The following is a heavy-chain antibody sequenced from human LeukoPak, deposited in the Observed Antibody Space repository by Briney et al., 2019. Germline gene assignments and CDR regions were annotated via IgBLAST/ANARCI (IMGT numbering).Heavy chain of an antibody. CDR1: GFTLSSYE. CDR2: MKQDGREQ. V-gene: IGHV3-7*01. CDR3: ARGGGSGRWGSAFDM. Sequence: GGSLRLSCAASGFTLSSYEMNWVRQAPGKGLEWVANMKQDGREQYYVDSVKGRFTISRDNAKNSVYLQMNSLRDEDTAVYYCARGGGSGRWGSAFDMWGQGTMVTVSS. D-gene: IGHD6-19*01. J-gene: IGHJ3*02.